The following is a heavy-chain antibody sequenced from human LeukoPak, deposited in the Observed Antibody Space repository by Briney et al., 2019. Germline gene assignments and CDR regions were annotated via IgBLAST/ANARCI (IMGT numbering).Heavy chain of an antibody. CDR2: IYPGDADT. Sequence: GESLKISCKGSGYSFTSYWIGWVRQMPRKGLDRMGIIYPGDADTRYSPSFQGQVTISADKSISTAYLQWSSLKASDAAMYYCASSYCSSTSCPQTLLYWGQGTLVTVSS. J-gene: IGHJ4*02. V-gene: IGHV5-51*01. CDR3: ASSYCSSTSCPQTLLY. CDR1: GYSFTSYW. D-gene: IGHD2-2*01.